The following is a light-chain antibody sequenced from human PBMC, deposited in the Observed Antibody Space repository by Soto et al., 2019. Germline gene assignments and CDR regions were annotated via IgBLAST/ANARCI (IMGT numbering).Light chain of an antibody. J-gene: IGKJ1*01. CDR1: QSLSSNY. V-gene: IGKV3-20*01. Sequence: EIVLTQSPGALSLSPGERATLSCRASQSLSSNYLAWYQQKRGQAPRLLIYGASNRATGIPDRFSGSGSGTDFTLTISRLEPEDFAVYYCQQYGSSSWTFGQGTKVDIK. CDR2: GAS. CDR3: QQYGSSSWT.